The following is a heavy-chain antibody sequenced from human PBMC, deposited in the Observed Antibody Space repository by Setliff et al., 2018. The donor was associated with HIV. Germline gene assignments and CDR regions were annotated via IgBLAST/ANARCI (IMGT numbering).Heavy chain of an antibody. J-gene: IGHJ4*02. D-gene: IGHD6-6*01. CDR3: ARLSQDVRSSIDF. V-gene: IGHV3-74*01. CDR2: INVDGSSI. CDR1: GFTFTDYW. Sequence: GESLKISCAASGFTFTDYWMHWVRQVPGQGLVWVSRINVDGSSISYADSVKGRFTISRDNAKNTLFLQMNSLRAEDTAVYYCARLSQDVRSSIDFWGQGTLVTVSS.